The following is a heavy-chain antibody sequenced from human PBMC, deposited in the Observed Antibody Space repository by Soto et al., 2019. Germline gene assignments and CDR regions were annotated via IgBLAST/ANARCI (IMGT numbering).Heavy chain of an antibody. D-gene: IGHD2-8*01. J-gene: IGHJ4*02. CDR1: GFTFSNYA. Sequence: GGSLRLSCAASGFTFSNYAMSWVRQAPGKELVWVSSISSSGGSTDYADSVKGRFTISRDNSQNTLNLQMNSLRAEDTAIYFCAKNQHAMAHDYWGPGTLVTSPQ. CDR2: ISSSGGST. CDR3: AKNQHAMAHDY. V-gene: IGHV3-23*01.